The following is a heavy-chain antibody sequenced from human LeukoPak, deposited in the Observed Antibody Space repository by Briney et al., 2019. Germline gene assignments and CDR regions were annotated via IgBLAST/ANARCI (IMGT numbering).Heavy chain of an antibody. D-gene: IGHD5-24*01. CDR3: ARGQRWLQIPYFDY. Sequence: SQTLSLTCAVYGASFSGYYWSWIRQPPGKGLEWNGEINHSGSTNYNPSLKSRVTISVDTSKNQFSLKLGSVTAADTAVYYCARGQRWLQIPYFDYWGQGTLVTVSS. CDR1: GASFSGYY. V-gene: IGHV4-34*01. J-gene: IGHJ4*02. CDR2: INHSGST.